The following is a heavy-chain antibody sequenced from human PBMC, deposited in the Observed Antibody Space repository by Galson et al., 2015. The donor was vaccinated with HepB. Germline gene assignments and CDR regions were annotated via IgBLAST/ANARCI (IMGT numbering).Heavy chain of an antibody. D-gene: IGHD6-13*01. CDR3: ARETIAAAGSWDY. J-gene: IGHJ4*02. V-gene: IGHV3-33*08. Sequence: SLRLSCAASGFTFSSYGMHWVRQAPGKGLEWVAVIWYDGSNKYYADSVKGRFTISRDNSKNTLYLQMNSLRAEDTAVYYCARETIAAAGSWDYWGQGTLVTVSS. CDR1: GFTFSSYG. CDR2: IWYDGSNK.